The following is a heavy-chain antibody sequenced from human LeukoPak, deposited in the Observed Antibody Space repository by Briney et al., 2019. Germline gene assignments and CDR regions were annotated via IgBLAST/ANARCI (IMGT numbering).Heavy chain of an antibody. CDR3: ARVSSQWMKDAFDI. V-gene: IGHV3-48*04. CDR1: GFTFSSYS. D-gene: IGHD6-19*01. CDR2: ISSSSSTI. Sequence: GGSLRLSCAASGFTFSSYSMNWDRQAPGKGLEWVSYISSSSSTIYYADSVKGRFTISRDNAKNSLYLQMNSLRAEDTAVYYCARVSSQWMKDAFDIWGQGTMVTVSS. J-gene: IGHJ3*02.